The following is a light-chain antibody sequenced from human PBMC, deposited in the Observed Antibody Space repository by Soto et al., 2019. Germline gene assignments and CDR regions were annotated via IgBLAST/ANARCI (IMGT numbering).Light chain of an antibody. CDR3: SSYTSSSTLNYG. Sequence: QSVLTQPASVSGAPGQSITISCTGTSSDVGGYNYVSWYQQHPGKAPKLMIYDVSNRPSGVSNRFSGSKSGNTASLTISGLQAEDEVDYYCSSYTSSSTLNYGFGTGTKVTV. CDR2: DVS. CDR1: SSDVGGYNY. V-gene: IGLV2-14*01. J-gene: IGLJ1*01.